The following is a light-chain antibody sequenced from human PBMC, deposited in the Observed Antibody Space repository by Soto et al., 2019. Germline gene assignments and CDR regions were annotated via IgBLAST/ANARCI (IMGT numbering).Light chain of an antibody. V-gene: IGKV1-13*02. CDR1: QDIRGA. CDR3: QQFNTYPHT. CDR2: DVS. Sequence: AIQLTQSPSSLSASVGDRVTITCRASQDIRGALAWYEQKPGNAPKLLIFDVSTLQSGVPSRFSGSGSGTDFTLTISRLQPEDFGTYYCQQFNTYPHTFGQGTRLEIK. J-gene: IGKJ5*01.